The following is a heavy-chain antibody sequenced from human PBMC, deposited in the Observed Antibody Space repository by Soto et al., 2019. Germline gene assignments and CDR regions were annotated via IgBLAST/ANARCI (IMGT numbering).Heavy chain of an antibody. CDR1: GYSFTSYW. Sequence: PGESLKISCKGSGYSFTSYWIGWVRQMTGKGLEWMGIIYPGDSDTRYSPSFQGQVTISADKSISTAYLQWSSLKASDAAMYYCARHVTAMVTLYGMDVWGQGTTVTVSS. CDR3: ARHVTAMVTLYGMDV. CDR2: IYPGDSDT. V-gene: IGHV5-51*01. D-gene: IGHD5-18*01. J-gene: IGHJ6*02.